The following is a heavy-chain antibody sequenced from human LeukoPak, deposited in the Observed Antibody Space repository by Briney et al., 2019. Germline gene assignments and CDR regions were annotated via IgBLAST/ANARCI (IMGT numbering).Heavy chain of an antibody. CDR2: IKQDGSPK. CDR3: ANLARGDGSDL. V-gene: IGHV3-7*01. CDR1: GFTSSGYW. J-gene: IGHJ3*01. Sequence: PGGSLRLSCAASGFTSSGYWMSWVRQAPGKGLEWVASIKQDGSPKKYVDPVRGRFTISGDIAMNSVYLQMNRLSAEDTALYYCANLARGDGSDLWGHGTKVTVSS.